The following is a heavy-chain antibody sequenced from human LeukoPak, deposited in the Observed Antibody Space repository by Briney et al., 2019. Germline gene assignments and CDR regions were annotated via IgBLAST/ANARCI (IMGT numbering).Heavy chain of an antibody. CDR3: ARNGYFDY. CDR1: GFTFSTFE. J-gene: IGHJ4*02. V-gene: IGHV3-48*03. D-gene: IGHD1-14*01. Sequence: PGGSLRLSCAASGFTFSTFEMNWVRQAPGKGLERVSYIDSSGNTIYYADSVKGRFTISRDNAKNSLFLQMNSLRAEDTAVYYCARNGYFDYWGQGTLVTVSS. CDR2: IDSSGNTI.